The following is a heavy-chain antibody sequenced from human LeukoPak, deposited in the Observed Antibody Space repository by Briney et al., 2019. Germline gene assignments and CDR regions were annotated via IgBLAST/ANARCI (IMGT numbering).Heavy chain of an antibody. CDR3: AKKDVSYFDY. J-gene: IGHJ4*02. CDR1: GVTFSSYG. D-gene: IGHD2-15*01. Sequence: GGSLRLSCAASGVTFSSYGVHWVRQAPGKGLERVAVISSDGSNKYYADSVKGRFTISRDNSKNTLYLQMNSLRAEDTAVYYCAKKDVSYFDYWGQGTLVTVSS. V-gene: IGHV3-30*18. CDR2: ISSDGSNK.